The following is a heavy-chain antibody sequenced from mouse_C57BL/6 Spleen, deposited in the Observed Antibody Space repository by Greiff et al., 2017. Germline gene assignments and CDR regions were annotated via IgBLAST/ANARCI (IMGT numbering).Heavy chain of an antibody. CDR1: GFNIKDYY. CDR3: TLYYSNFHYYAMDY. V-gene: IGHV14-1*01. Sequence: EVQLQESGAELVRPGASVKLSCTASGFNIKDYYMHWVKQRPEQGLEWIGRIDPEDGDTEYAPKFQGKAPMTADTSSNTAYLQLSSLTSEDTAVYYCTLYYSNFHYYAMDYWGQGTSVTVS. D-gene: IGHD2-5*01. J-gene: IGHJ4*01. CDR2: IDPEDGDT.